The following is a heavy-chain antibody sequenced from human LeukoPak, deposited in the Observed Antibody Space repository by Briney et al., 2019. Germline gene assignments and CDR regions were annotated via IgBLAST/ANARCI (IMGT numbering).Heavy chain of an antibody. D-gene: IGHD3-9*01. CDR2: IDPSDSYT. Sequence: GESLKISCKCSGYTFTSFWINWVRQMPGKGLEWMGRIDPSDSYTNSSPSFQGRVTISVDKSMSTAYLQWSSLKASDTAMYYCARPYDMTYGMVVWGQGTTVTVSS. CDR3: ARPYDMTYGMVV. J-gene: IGHJ6*02. CDR1: GYTFTSFW. V-gene: IGHV5-10-1*01.